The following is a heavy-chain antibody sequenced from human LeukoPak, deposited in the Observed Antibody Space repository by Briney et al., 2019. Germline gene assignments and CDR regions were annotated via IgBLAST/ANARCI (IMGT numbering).Heavy chain of an antibody. V-gene: IGHV5-51*01. D-gene: IGHD6-13*01. J-gene: IGHJ4*02. Sequence: GESLKSSCQGAGYSFTSYWIGWVRQLPGKGLEGMGIIYPGDSDTRYSPSFQGQVTISADKSISTAYLQWSSLKASDTAMYYCARTDSSSWYLDYWGQGTLVTVSS. CDR2: IYPGDSDT. CDR3: ARTDSSSWYLDY. CDR1: GYSFTSYW.